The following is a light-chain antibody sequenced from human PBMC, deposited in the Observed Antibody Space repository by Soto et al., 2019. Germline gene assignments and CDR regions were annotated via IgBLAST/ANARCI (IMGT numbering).Light chain of an antibody. Sequence: QSVLTQPASVSGSPGQSITISCTGTSSDVGRYSLVSWYQQHPGKAPKLMISEDHKRPSGVSNRFSGSKSGNTASLTISELQTEDEADYYCCSYAGSNTLVFGTGTKVTVL. CDR1: SSDVGRYSL. CDR3: CSYAGSNTLV. CDR2: EDH. J-gene: IGLJ1*01. V-gene: IGLV2-23*01.